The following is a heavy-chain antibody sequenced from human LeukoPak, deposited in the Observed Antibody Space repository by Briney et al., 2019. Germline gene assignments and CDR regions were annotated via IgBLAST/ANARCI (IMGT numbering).Heavy chain of an antibody. CDR3: ARGTVQQLVLVYYYYMDV. V-gene: IGHV1-8*01. D-gene: IGHD6-13*01. CDR1: GYTFTSYD. Sequence: ASVKVSCKASGYTFTSYDINWVRQATGQGLEWMGWMNPNSGNTGYAQKFQGRVTMTRNTSISTAYMELSSLRSEDTAVYYCARGTVQQLVLVYYYYMDVWGKGTTVTISS. J-gene: IGHJ6*03. CDR2: MNPNSGNT.